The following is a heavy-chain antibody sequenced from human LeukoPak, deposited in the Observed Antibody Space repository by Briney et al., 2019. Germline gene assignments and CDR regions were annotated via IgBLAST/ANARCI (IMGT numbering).Heavy chain of an antibody. V-gene: IGHV3-30-3*01. D-gene: IGHD4-17*01. CDR3: ARDGHGVPLDY. Sequence: LPGGSLRLSCAASGLSFSSYAMHWVRQAPGKGLEWVAVISYDGTEKYYGDSVKGRFTISRDNSKNTLYLQMNSLRAEDTALYYCARDGHGVPLDYWGQGTLVTVSP. CDR2: ISYDGTEK. J-gene: IGHJ4*02. CDR1: GLSFSSYA.